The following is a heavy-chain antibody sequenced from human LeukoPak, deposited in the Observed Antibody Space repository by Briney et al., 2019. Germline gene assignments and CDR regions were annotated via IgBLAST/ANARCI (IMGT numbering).Heavy chain of an antibody. CDR2: IYYSGST. V-gene: IGHV4-39*01. D-gene: IGHD3-22*01. CDR3: ARDYYDSSGYYYL. CDR1: GGSISSSSYY. J-gene: IGHJ3*01. Sequence: SETLSLTCTVSGGSISSSSYYWGWIRQPPGKGLEWIGSIYYSGSTYYNPSLKSRVTISVDTSKNQFSLKLSSVTAADTAVYYCARDYYDSSGYYYLWGQGTMVTVSS.